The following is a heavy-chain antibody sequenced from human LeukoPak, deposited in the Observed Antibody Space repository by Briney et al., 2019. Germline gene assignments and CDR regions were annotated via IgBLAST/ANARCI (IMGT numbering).Heavy chain of an antibody. V-gene: IGHV3-73*01. J-gene: IGHJ4*02. CDR3: AKDDAWVRYQD. CDR1: GFTFSGSA. Sequence: GGSLRLSCAASGFTFSGSAMHWVHQASGKGLEWVGRIRSKANSYATAYAASVKGRFTISRDDSKNTAYLQMNSLRAEDTAVYYCAKDDAWVRYQDWGQGTLVTVSS. CDR2: IRSKANSYAT. D-gene: IGHD5-12*01.